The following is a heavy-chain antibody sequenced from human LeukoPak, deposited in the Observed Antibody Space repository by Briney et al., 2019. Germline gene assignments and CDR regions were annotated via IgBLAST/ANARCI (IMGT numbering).Heavy chain of an antibody. CDR2: INPNSGGT. D-gene: IGHD5-24*01. CDR3: ANSRDGYNSELDY. J-gene: IGHJ4*02. CDR1: GYTFTGYY. V-gene: IGHV1-2*02. Sequence: ASVKVSRKASGYTFTGYYIHWVRQAPGQGLEWMGWINPNSGGTNYAQKFQGRVTMTTDTSISTAYLELSRLRSDDTAVYYCANSRDGYNSELDYWGQGTLVTVSS.